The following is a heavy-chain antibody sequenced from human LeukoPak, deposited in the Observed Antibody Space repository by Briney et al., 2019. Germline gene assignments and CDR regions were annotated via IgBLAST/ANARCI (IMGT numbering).Heavy chain of an antibody. CDR3: ARGGIAARPYNWFDP. CDR2: IYYSGST. V-gene: IGHV4-59*01. J-gene: IGHJ5*02. D-gene: IGHD6-6*01. CDR1: GGSISSYY. Sequence: SETLSLTCTVSGGSISSYYWSWIRQPPGKGLEWIGYIYYSGSTNYNPSLKSRVTISVDTSKNQFSLKLSSVTAADTAVYYCARGGIAARPYNWFDPWGQGTLVTVSS.